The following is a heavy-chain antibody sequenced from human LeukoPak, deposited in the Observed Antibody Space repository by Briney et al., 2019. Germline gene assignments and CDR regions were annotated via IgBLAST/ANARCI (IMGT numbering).Heavy chain of an antibody. CDR1: GFTFSSYA. V-gene: IGHV3-23*01. CDR2: ISGSGGST. Sequence: GGSLRLSYAASGFTFSSYAMSWVRQAPGKGLEWVSAISGSGGSTYYADSVKGRFTISRDNSKNTLYLQMNSLRAGDTAVYYCAKDLAVVEKNYFDYWGQGTLVTVSS. J-gene: IGHJ4*02. D-gene: IGHD2-15*01. CDR3: AKDLAVVEKNYFDY.